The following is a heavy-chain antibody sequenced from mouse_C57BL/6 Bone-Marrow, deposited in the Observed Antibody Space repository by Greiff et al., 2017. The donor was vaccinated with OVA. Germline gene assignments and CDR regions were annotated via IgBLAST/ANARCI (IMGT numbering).Heavy chain of an antibody. J-gene: IGHJ3*01. D-gene: IGHD2-10*02. CDR3: ARSRGGEGGLGYGTAWFAY. Sequence: VKLQESGAELAKPGASVKLSCKASGYTFTSYWMHWVKQRPGQGLEWIGYINPSSGYTKYNQKFKDKATLTADKSSSTAYMRLSGLRDEDSEVYYCARSRGGEGGLGYGTAWFAYWGQGTLVTVSA. CDR2: INPSSGYT. CDR1: GYTFTSYW. V-gene: IGHV1-7*01.